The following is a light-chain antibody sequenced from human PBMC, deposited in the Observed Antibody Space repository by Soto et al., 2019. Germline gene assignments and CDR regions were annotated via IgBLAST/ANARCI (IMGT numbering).Light chain of an antibody. CDR1: QSVSSN. Sequence: EIVMTQSPATLSVTPGERASLSCRASQSVSSNLAWYQQKPGQTPRLLIYATSTRATGIPARFSGSGSGTDFTLTISRLEPEDFAVYYCQQYSSSWTFGQGSMV. V-gene: IGKV3-15*01. CDR3: QQYSSSWT. J-gene: IGKJ1*01. CDR2: ATS.